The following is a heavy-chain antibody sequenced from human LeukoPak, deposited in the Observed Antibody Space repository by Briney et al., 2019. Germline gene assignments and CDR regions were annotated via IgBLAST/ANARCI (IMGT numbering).Heavy chain of an antibody. J-gene: IGHJ4*02. CDR1: GYTFTDYY. D-gene: IGHD2-2*02. V-gene: IGHV1-2*02. Sequence: ASMKVSCKASGYTFTDYYMHWVRQAPGQGLEWMGWIDPRSGGTNFARKFQGRVTMTRDTSISTAYMELSGLTSDDTAVYYCTSSDYTSSDYWGQGTLVTVSS. CDR2: IDPRSGGT. CDR3: TSSDYTSSDY.